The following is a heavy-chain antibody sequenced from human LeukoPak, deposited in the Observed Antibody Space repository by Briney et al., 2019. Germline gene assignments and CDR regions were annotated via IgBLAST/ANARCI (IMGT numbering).Heavy chain of an antibody. CDR1: GGTFNNYA. CDR2: VVPMFGIR. V-gene: IGHV1-69*04. D-gene: IGHD5-24*01. J-gene: IGHJ4*02. CDR3: ARGPKEMATTYY. Sequence: GASVKVSCKTSGGTFNNYAISWVRQAPGQGLEWMGRVVPMFGIRNYPQTFRGRVNITADKATNTVYMELRSLRAEDTAIYYCARGPKEMATTYYWGQGTLVTVSS.